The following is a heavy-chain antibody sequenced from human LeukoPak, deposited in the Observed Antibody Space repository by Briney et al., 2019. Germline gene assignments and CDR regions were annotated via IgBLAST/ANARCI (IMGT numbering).Heavy chain of an antibody. V-gene: IGHV4-31*03. CDR1: GGSISSGGYY. CDR3: ARGSSYYDFWSGYNWFDP. D-gene: IGHD3-3*01. J-gene: IGHJ5*02. Sequence: TLSLTCTVSGGSISSGGYYWSWIRQHPGKGLEWIGYIYYSGSTYYNPSLKSRVTISVDTSKHQFSLKLSSVTAADTAVYYCARGSSYYDFWSGYNWFDPWGQGTLVTVSS. CDR2: IYYSGST.